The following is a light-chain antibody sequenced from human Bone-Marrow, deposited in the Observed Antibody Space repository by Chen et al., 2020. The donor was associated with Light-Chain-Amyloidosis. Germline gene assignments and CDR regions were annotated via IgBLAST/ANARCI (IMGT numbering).Light chain of an antibody. J-gene: IGKJ1*01. CDR3: QQYGSSLTWT. CDR1: QSVSSSY. V-gene: IGKV3-20*01. Sequence: EIVLTQSPGTLSLSPGERATLSCRASQSVSSSYLAWDQQKPGQAPRLLIYGASSRATGIPYRFSGSGSGTDFTLTISRLEPEDFAVYYCQQYGSSLTWTFGQGAKVEIK. CDR2: GAS.